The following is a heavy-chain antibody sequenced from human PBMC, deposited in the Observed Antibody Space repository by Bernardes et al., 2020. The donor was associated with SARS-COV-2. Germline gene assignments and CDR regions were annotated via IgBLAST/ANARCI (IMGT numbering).Heavy chain of an antibody. V-gene: IGHV3-48*04. D-gene: IGHD3-3*01. J-gene: IGHJ4*02. Sequence: GGSLRLSCAGSGFIFSTFSMSWVRQAPGKGLEWVSSISSFGGSTIYYADSVKGRFTISRDNAKNSVHLQMNSLSADDTAVYYCASIGWSGPDNWGQGTLVTVSS. CDR1: GFIFSTFS. CDR2: ISSFGGSTI. CDR3: ASIGWSGPDN.